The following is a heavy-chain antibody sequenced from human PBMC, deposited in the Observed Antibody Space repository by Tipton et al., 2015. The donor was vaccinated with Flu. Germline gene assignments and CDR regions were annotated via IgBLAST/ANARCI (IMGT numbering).Heavy chain of an antibody. CDR2: INHGGST. Sequence: TLSLTCAVNGGSFSGYYWSWIRQPPGKGLEWIGEINHGGSTHYKTSLKSRVTMSVDTSMNQVSLRLSSVTAADTAVYYCARRPYMSSSDLYAFDIWGQGTMVTVSS. J-gene: IGHJ3*02. CDR1: GGSFSGYY. D-gene: IGHD6-6*01. CDR3: ARRPYMSSSDLYAFDI. V-gene: IGHV4-34*01.